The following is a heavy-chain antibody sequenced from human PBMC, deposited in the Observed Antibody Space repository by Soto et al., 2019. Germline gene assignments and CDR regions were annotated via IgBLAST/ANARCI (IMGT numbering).Heavy chain of an antibody. D-gene: IGHD4-17*01. CDR1: GYTFTSYN. Sequence: QVQLMQSGAEVKKPGASVKVSCKASGYTFTSYNVHWVRQAPGQGLEWMGIIYASGGSTTYAKNFQGRLTVTRDTSTSTVYKELSSLRSDDTAVYYCFRGGFPDYGKEGRYWGQGTLVTVSS. CDR3: FRGGFPDYGKEGRY. J-gene: IGHJ4*02. V-gene: IGHV1-46*01. CDR2: IYASGGST.